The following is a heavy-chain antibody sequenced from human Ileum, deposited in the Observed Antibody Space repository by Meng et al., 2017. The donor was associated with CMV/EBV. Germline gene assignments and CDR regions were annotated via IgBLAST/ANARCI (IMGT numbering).Heavy chain of an antibody. CDR2: IHPDGIST. V-gene: IGHV3-74*01. CDR1: GFTFSSSW. D-gene: IGHD3-3*01. Sequence: GGSLRLSCAASGFTFSSSWMHWVRQAPGKGLVWVSRIHPDGISTTYAGSVEGRFTISRDNAKNMLFLQMNSLRAEDTAVYYCARDYDFWSGSMDYWGQGTLVTVSS. CDR3: ARDYDFWSGSMDY. J-gene: IGHJ4*02.